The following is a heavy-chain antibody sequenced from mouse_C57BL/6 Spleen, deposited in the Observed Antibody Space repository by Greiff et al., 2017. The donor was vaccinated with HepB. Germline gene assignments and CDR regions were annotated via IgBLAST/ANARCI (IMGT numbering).Heavy chain of an antibody. V-gene: IGHV1-76*01. Sequence: VQLQQSGAELVRPGASVKLSCKASGYTFTDYYINWVKQRPGQGLEWIARIYPGSGNTYYNEKFKGKATLTAEKSSSTAYMQLSSLTSEDSAVYFCARSSTTVVATSWYFDVWGTGTTVTVSS. CDR1: GYTFTDYY. D-gene: IGHD1-1*01. CDR3: ARSSTTVVATSWYFDV. J-gene: IGHJ1*03. CDR2: IYPGSGNT.